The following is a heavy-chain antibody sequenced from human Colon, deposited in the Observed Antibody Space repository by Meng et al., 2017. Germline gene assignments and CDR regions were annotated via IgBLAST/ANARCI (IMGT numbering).Heavy chain of an antibody. J-gene: IGHJ4*02. CDR3: ARGRLNYYGAGSYFDY. D-gene: IGHD3-10*01. V-gene: IGHV4-4*02. Sequence: SETLSLTCAASGGSISSSNWWSWVRQPPGKGLEWIGEIYHSGSTNYNPSLKSRVTISVDKSKNQFSLKLSSVTAADTAVYYCARGRLNYYGAGSYFDYWGQGTLVTVSS. CDR2: IYHSGST. CDR1: GGSISSSNW.